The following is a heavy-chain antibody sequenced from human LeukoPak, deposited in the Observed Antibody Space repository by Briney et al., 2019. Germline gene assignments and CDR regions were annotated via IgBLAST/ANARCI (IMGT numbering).Heavy chain of an antibody. Sequence: SETLSLTCTVSGVSISSYYWSWIRQPPGKGLEWIGYIYYSGSTNYNPSLKSRVTISVDTSKNQFSLKLSSVTAADTAVYYCASGGNPTFDYWGQGTLVTVSS. J-gene: IGHJ4*02. V-gene: IGHV4-59*01. CDR1: GVSISSYY. CDR3: ASGGNPTFDY. D-gene: IGHD4-23*01. CDR2: IYYSGST.